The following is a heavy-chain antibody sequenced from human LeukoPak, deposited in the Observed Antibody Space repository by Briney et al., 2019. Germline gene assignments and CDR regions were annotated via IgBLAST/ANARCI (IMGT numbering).Heavy chain of an antibody. CDR3: AREGSATARSFVSNDY. CDR1: GGSISSYY. V-gene: IGHV4-4*07. CDR2: IHTSGST. J-gene: IGHJ4*02. Sequence: SETLSLTCTVSGGSISSYYWSWIRQPAGKGLEWIGRIHTSGSTDYNPSFKSRVTMSVDTSKNQFSLKVRSVTAADTAVYYCAREGSATARSFVSNDYWGQGTLVTVSS. D-gene: IGHD6-6*01.